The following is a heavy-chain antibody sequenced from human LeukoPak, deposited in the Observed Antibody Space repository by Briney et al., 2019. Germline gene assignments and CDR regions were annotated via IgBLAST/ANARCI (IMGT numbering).Heavy chain of an antibody. CDR1: GYTFTGYY. CDR3: ARAHSSSWYFYYYYYMDV. D-gene: IGHD6-13*01. CDR2: INPNSGGT. V-gene: IGHV1-2*02. Sequence: ASVKVSCMASGYTFTGYYMHWVRQAPGQGLEWMGWINPNSGGTNYAQKFQGRVTMTRDTSISTAYMELSRLRSDDTAVYYCARAHSSSWYFYYYYYMDVWGKGTTVTVSS. J-gene: IGHJ6*03.